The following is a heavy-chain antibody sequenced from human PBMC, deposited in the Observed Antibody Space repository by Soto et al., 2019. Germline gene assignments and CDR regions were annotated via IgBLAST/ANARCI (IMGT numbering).Heavy chain of an antibody. CDR3: ARGKRGYSGYARYYYYMDV. CDR2: INHSGST. V-gene: IGHV4-34*01. CDR1: GGSFSGYY. D-gene: IGHD5-12*01. J-gene: IGHJ6*03. Sequence: SETLSLTCAVYGGSFSGYYWSWIRQPPGKGLEWIGEINHSGSTNYNPSLKSRVTISVDTSKNQFSLKLSSVPAADTAVYYCARGKRGYSGYARYYYYMDVWGKGTTVTVSS.